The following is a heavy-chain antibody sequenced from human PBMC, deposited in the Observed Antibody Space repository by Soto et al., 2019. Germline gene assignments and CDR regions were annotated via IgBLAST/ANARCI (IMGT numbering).Heavy chain of an antibody. CDR3: ARAYYLAVAGTESYYFYY. CDR1: GGTFSSYA. J-gene: IGHJ4*02. D-gene: IGHD6-19*01. CDR2: IIPIFGTA. Sequence: QVQLVQSGAEVKKPGSSVKVSCKASGGTFSSYAISWVRQAPGQGLEWMGGIIPIFGTANYEQKFQGRVTITADEAKSTAYMELSSLRSEDTAVYYCARAYYLAVAGTESYYFYYWGQGTLVTVSS. V-gene: IGHV1-69*01.